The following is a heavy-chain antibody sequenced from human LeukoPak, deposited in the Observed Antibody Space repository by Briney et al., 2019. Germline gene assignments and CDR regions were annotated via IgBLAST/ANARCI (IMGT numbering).Heavy chain of an antibody. CDR3: VRDTHGDYGDFFDY. Sequence: ASVKVSCKASGYTLTSYGLSWVRQAPGQTLEWMGWISARNGDTKFADKFQGRLTMTTDTPASTVYMELRSLTSDDTGVYYCVRDTHGDYGDFFDYWGQGTLVTVSS. V-gene: IGHV1-18*04. D-gene: IGHD4-17*01. J-gene: IGHJ4*02. CDR1: GYTLTSYG. CDR2: ISARNGDT.